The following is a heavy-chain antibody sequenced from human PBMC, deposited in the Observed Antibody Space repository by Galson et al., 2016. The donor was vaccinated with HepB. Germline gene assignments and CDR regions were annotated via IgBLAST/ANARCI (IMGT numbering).Heavy chain of an antibody. Sequence: SETLSLTCTVSGGAISRNSWAWIRQPAGKGLEWIGRISPTSSTNYNPSLQRRISMSIDTSMNQFTLNLRSVTAADAAVYYCARDRGSYPDFGDDYYMDVWGKGTTVTVSS. CDR1: GGAISRNS. J-gene: IGHJ6*03. CDR3: ARDRGSYPDFGDDYYMDV. V-gene: IGHV4-4*07. CDR2: ISPTSST. D-gene: IGHD3/OR15-3a*01.